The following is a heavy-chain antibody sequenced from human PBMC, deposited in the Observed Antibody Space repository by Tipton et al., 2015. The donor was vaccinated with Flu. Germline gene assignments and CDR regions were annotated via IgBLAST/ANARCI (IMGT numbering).Heavy chain of an antibody. CDR1: GGSTSSSSYY. D-gene: IGHD4-17*01. CDR3: ARGYPYGDYDWFDP. J-gene: IGHJ5*02. Sequence: TLSLTCTVSGGSTSSSSYYWGWIRQPPGKGLEWIGSIYYSGSTYYNPSLKSRVTISVDTSKNQFSLKLSSVTAADTAVYYCARGYPYGDYDWFDPWGQGTLVTVSS. CDR2: IYYSGST. V-gene: IGHV4-39*07.